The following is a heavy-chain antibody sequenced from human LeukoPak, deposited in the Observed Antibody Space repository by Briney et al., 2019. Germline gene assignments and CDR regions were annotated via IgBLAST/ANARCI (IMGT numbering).Heavy chain of an antibody. CDR3: ARAANFGSRRPKDY. CDR1: GYTFTSYG. CDR2: INPSGGST. Sequence: ASVKVSFKTSGYTFTSYGIGWVRQAPGQGLEWMGIINPSGGSTSYAQKFQGRVTMTRDTSTSTVYMELSSLRSEDTAVYYCARAANFGSRRPKDYWGQGTLVTVSS. D-gene: IGHD3-3*01. J-gene: IGHJ4*02. V-gene: IGHV1-46*01.